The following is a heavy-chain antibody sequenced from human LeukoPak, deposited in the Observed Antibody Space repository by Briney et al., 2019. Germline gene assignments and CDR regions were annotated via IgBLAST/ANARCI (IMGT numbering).Heavy chain of an antibody. D-gene: IGHD2-2*01. CDR3: AKDFTSFDYYYYYMDV. J-gene: IGHJ6*03. CDR1: GFTFSSYG. V-gene: IGHV3-30*02. CDR2: IRYDGSNK. Sequence: GQSMTLSCAASGFTFSSYGMHWVRQAPGKGLEWVAFIRYDGSNKYYADSVKGRFTISRDNSKNTLYLQMNSLRAEDTAVYYCAKDFTSFDYYYYYMDVWGKGTTVTVSS.